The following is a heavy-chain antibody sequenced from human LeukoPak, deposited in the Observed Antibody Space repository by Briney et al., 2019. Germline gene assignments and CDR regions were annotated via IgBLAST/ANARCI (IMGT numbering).Heavy chain of an antibody. Sequence: SETLSLTCAVYGGSFSGYYCSWIRQPPGKGLEWIGEINHSGSTNYNPSLKSRVTISVDTSKNQFSLKLSSVTAADTAVYYCARGRITRYFDWLLAFFDYWSQGTMVTVSS. CDR3: ARGRITRYFDWLLAFFDY. D-gene: IGHD3-9*01. CDR2: INHSGST. CDR1: GGSFSGYY. J-gene: IGHJ4*02. V-gene: IGHV4-34*01.